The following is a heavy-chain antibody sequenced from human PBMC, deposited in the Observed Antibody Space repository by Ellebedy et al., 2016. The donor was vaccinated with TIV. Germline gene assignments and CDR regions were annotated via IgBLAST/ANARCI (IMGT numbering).Heavy chain of an antibody. CDR1: GVTFSSYA. D-gene: IGHD7-27*01. Sequence: AASVKVSCKASGVTFSSYAISWVRQAPGQGLEWMGRIIPILGIVNYAQKLQGRVTITADKSTSTGYMELSSLTSEDTAVYYCARAPPPRGDRSADAFDIWGQGTMVTVSS. J-gene: IGHJ3*02. CDR2: IIPILGIV. CDR3: ARAPPPRGDRSADAFDI. V-gene: IGHV1-69*04.